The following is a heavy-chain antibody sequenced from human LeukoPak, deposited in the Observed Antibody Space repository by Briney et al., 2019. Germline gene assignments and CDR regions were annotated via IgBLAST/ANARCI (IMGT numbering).Heavy chain of an antibody. CDR1: GGSISSYY. Sequence: PSETLSLTCTVSGGSISSYYWSWIRQPAGKGLEWIGRIYTSGSTNYNPSLKSRVTISVDTSKNQFSLKLSSVTAADTAVYYCARDLAAAGTSGMDVWGQGTTVTVSS. CDR3: ARDLAAAGTSGMDV. J-gene: IGHJ6*02. CDR2: IYTSGST. V-gene: IGHV4-4*07. D-gene: IGHD6-13*01.